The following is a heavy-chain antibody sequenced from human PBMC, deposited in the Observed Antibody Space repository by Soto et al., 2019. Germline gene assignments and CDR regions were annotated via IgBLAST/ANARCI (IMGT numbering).Heavy chain of an antibody. J-gene: IGHJ4*02. D-gene: IGHD3-22*01. CDR1: GFPFYNYG. CDR3: AKDATYYYNNLPRAYFDS. V-gene: IGHV3-30*18. Sequence: PGGSLRLSCAGSGFPFYNYGINWVRQAPGKGLEWVAIISFDGTTKVYADSVKGRFTISRDNSKNTVFLQMNGLRAEDTAVYYCAKDATYYYNNLPRAYFDSWGQGTPVTVSS. CDR2: ISFDGTTK.